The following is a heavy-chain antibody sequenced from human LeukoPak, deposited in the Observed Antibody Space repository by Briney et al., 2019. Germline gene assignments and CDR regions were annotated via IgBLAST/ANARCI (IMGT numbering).Heavy chain of an antibody. Sequence: QPGGSLRLSCAASGFTFSSYGMHWVRQAPGKRLEWVAFIRYDGSNKYYADSVKGRFTISRDNSKNTLYLQMNSLRAEDTAVYYCAKKLELRNCFDYWGQGTLVTVSS. CDR3: AKKLELRNCFDY. V-gene: IGHV3-30*02. CDR1: GFTFSSYG. D-gene: IGHD1-7*01. J-gene: IGHJ4*02. CDR2: IRYDGSNK.